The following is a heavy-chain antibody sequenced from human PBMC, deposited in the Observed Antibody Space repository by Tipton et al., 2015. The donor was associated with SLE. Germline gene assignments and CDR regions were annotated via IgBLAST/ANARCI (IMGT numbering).Heavy chain of an antibody. V-gene: IGHV4-59*01. J-gene: IGHJ2*01. D-gene: IGHD6-19*01. CDR3: ARDVSSGWYFDL. Sequence: TLSLTCTVSGGSISSYYWSWIRQPPGKGLEWIGYIYYSGSTNYNPSLKSRVTISVDTSKNQFSLNLSSVTAADTAVYYCARDVSSGWYFDLWGRGTLVTVSS. CDR2: IYYSGST. CDR1: GGSISSYY.